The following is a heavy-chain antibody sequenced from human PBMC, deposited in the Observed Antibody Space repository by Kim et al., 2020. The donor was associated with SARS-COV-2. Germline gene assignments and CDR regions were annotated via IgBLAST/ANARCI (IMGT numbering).Heavy chain of an antibody. CDR2: IYYSGST. D-gene: IGHD5-12*01. CDR1: GGSISSYY. V-gene: IGHV4-59*01. Sequence: SETLSLTCTVSGGSISSYYWSWIRQPPGKGLEWIGYIYYSGSTNYNPSLKSRVTISVDTSKNQFSLKLSSVTAADTAVYYCARGRWLRGVVHRDTLGYYYYMDVWGKGTTVTVSS. J-gene: IGHJ6*03. CDR3: ARGRWLRGVVHRDTLGYYYYMDV.